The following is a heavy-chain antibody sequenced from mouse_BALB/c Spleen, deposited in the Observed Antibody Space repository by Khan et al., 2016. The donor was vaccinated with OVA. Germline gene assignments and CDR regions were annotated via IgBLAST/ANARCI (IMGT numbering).Heavy chain of an antibody. Sequence: DLVKPGASVKLSCKASGYTFTSYWINWIKQRPGKGLEWIGHISPGSGSPYYNKMFTVNSTLTVDTSSTTAYISLSSLSSEDAAVYQRASTIRYGSGHYAMNYWGQGAWVTVSS. J-gene: IGHJ4*01. CDR1: GYTFTSYW. D-gene: IGHD1-1*01. V-gene: IGHV1S41*01. CDR3: ASTIRYGSGHYAMNY. CDR2: ISPGSGSP.